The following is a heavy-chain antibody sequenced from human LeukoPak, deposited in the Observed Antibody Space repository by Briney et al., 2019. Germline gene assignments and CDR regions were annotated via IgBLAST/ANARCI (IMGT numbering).Heavy chain of an antibody. CDR2: ISSSGSTI. CDR1: GFTFSSYS. Sequence: GGSLRLSCAASGFTFSSYSMNWVRQAPGKGLEWVSYISSSGSTIYYADSVKGRFTISRDNSKNTLYLQMNSLRAEDTAVYYCAKDRAISVVVTAFDYWGQGTLVTVSS. V-gene: IGHV3-48*01. CDR3: AKDRAISVVVTAFDY. J-gene: IGHJ4*02. D-gene: IGHD2-21*02.